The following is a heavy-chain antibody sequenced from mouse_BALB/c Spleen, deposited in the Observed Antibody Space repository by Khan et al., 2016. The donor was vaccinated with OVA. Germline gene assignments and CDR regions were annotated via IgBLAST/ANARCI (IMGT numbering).Heavy chain of an antibody. CDR2: IFPGSVST. CDR1: GYTFSSYW. CDR3: ARGGYGGFAC. V-gene: IGHV1-9*01. Sequence: QVQLQQSGGDLMKPGASVKISCKATGYTFSSYWIEWVKQRPGHGLEWIGQIFPGSVSTTYNEKFKGKATFTADTSSNTAYMQLSSLASDDSAVYYCARGGYGGFACWGQGTLVTVSA. J-gene: IGHJ3*01. D-gene: IGHD2-2*01.